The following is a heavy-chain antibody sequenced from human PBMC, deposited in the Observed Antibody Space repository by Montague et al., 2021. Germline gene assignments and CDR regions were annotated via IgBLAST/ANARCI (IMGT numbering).Heavy chain of an antibody. D-gene: IGHD3-16*01. J-gene: IGHJ4*02. Sequence: SLRLSCAASGFIFNNYVMNWVRQAPGKGLEWVSGINGNSSNIDYADSVKGRFTISRDNAKNSLYLQMNSLRAEDMAFYYCVKDTRDYDPDFWGQGILVTVSS. CDR2: INGNSSNI. CDR3: VKDTRDYDPDF. CDR1: GFIFNNYV. V-gene: IGHV3-9*03.